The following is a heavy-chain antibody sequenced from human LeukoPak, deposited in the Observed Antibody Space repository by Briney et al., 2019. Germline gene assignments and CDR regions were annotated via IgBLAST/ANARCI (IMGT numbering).Heavy chain of an antibody. V-gene: IGHV3-21*01. J-gene: IGHJ4*02. Sequence: GGSLRLSCAAPGFTFSSYSMNRVRQAPGRGLEWVSSISSSSSYIYYADSVKGRFTISRDNAKNSLYLQMNSLRAEDTAVYYCARVTPPDYYDRSGYYFDYWGQGTLVTVSS. D-gene: IGHD3-22*01. CDR1: GFTFSSYS. CDR2: ISSSSSYI. CDR3: ARVTPPDYYDRSGYYFDY.